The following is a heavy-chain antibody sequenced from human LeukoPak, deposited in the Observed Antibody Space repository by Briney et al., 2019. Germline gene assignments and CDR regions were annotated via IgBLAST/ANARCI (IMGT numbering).Heavy chain of an antibody. V-gene: IGHV3-30*18. D-gene: IGHD3-22*01. CDR2: IGDTGRAK. CDR1: GFTFSRHG. CDR3: AKTPFTMIVAYFDY. Sequence: PGGSLRLSCAASGFTFSRHGMHWVRQAPGKGLEWVAVIGDTGRAKYYADSVEGRFTASRDNSKNTLYLQMNSLRAEDTAVYYCAKTPFTMIVAYFDYWGQGTLVTVSS. J-gene: IGHJ4*02.